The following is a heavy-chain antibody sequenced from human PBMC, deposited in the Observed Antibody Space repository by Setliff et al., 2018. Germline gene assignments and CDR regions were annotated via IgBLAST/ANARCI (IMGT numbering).Heavy chain of an antibody. J-gene: IGHJ4*02. CDR3: ARIGIKSGYYFDY. D-gene: IGHD3-22*01. CDR1: GFTFSNSS. V-gene: IGHV3-64*02. CDR2: ISSDGVRI. Sequence: GGSLRLSCAASGFTFSNSSMHWVRQAPGKGLEYVSAISSDGVRIYYVDSVKGRFTISRDNSKNTLYLQMGSLRADDMAVYYCARIGIKSGYYFDYWGQGTLVTVSS.